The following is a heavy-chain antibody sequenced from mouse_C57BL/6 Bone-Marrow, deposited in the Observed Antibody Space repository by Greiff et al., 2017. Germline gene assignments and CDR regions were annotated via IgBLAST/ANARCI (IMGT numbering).Heavy chain of an antibody. J-gene: IGHJ3*01. V-gene: IGHV8-8*01. CDR1: GFSLSTFGMV. Sequence: QVTLKVSGPGILQPSQTLSLTCSFSGFSLSTFGMVVGWIRQPSGKGLEWLAHIWWDDDKYYNPALKSRLSISKDTSKNQAVLKIANVDTADTATDYCARTYYRNSFAYWGQGTLVTVSA. CDR3: ARTYYRNSFAY. D-gene: IGHD2-5*01. CDR2: IWWDDDK.